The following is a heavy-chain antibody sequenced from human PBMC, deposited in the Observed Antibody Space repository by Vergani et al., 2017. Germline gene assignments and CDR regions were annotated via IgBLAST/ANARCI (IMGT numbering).Heavy chain of an antibody. CDR1: GFTFSSYG. V-gene: IGHV3-30*18. D-gene: IGHD3-22*01. Sequence: QVQLVESGGGVVQPGRSLRLSCAASGFTFSSYGMHWVRQAPGKGLEWVAVISYDGSNKYYADSVKGRFTISRDNSKNTLYLQMNSLRAEDTAVYYCAKETRCSSITMIVVVPLDYWGQGTLVTVSS. J-gene: IGHJ4*02. CDR2: ISYDGSNK. CDR3: AKETRCSSITMIVVVPLDY.